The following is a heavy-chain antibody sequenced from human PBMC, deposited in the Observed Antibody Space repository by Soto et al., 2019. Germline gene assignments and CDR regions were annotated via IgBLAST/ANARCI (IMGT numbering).Heavy chain of an antibody. CDR3: ANSVSGYSYGRGDYGMGV. Sequence: GGSLRLASAASGVRFRIYEMNGVRQKPGKGLEWVSYISSSGSTIYYADSVKGRFTISRDNAKNSLYLQMNSLRAEDTAVYYCANSVSGYSYGRGDYGMGVWGQGTTGTVSS. CDR1: GVRFRIYE. D-gene: IGHD5-18*01. V-gene: IGHV3-48*03. J-gene: IGHJ6*02. CDR2: ISSSGSTI.